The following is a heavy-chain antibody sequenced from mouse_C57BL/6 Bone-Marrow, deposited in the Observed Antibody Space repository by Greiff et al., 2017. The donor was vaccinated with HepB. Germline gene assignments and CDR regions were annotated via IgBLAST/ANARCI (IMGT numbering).Heavy chain of an antibody. J-gene: IGHJ1*03. D-gene: IGHD2-4*01. V-gene: IGHV1-52*01. CDR2: IDPSDSET. Sequence: QVQLQQPGAELVRPGSSVKLSCKASGYTFTSYWMHWVKHRPIQGLEWIGNIDPSDSETHYNQKFKDKATLTVDKSSSTAYMQLSSLTSEDSAVYYCARCDYESCWYFDVWGTGTTVTVSS. CDR1: GYTFTSYW. CDR3: ARCDYESCWYFDV.